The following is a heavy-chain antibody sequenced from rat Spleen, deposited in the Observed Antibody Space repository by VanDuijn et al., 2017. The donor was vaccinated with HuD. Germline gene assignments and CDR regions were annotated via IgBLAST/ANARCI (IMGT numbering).Heavy chain of an antibody. D-gene: IGHD1-12*02. J-gene: IGHJ2*01. V-gene: IGHV3-1*01. CDR1: NYSITSDY. CDR3: ARPYYYDGSYYYDY. CDR2: ISYSGSS. Sequence: EVQLQESGPGLVKPSQSLSLTCSVTNYSITSDYWGWIRKFPGSKMEWIGHISYSGSSSYSPSLKGRISITRDTSKNQFFLQLNSVTTEDTATYYCARPYYYDGSYYYDYWGQGVMVTVSS.